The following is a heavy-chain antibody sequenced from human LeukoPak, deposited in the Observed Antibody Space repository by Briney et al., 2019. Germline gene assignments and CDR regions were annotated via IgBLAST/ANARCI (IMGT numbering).Heavy chain of an antibody. CDR1: GFTFTSSA. V-gene: IGHV1-58*01. D-gene: IGHD3-3*01. CDR3: AAVMYYDFWSDPTLEGDV. J-gene: IGHJ6*02. CDR2: IVVGSGNT. Sequence: SVKVSCKASGFTFTSSAVQWVRQARGQRLEWIGWIVVGSGNTNYAQKFQERVTITRDMSTSTAYMELSSLRSEDTAVYYCAAVMYYDFWSDPTLEGDVWGQGTTVTVSS.